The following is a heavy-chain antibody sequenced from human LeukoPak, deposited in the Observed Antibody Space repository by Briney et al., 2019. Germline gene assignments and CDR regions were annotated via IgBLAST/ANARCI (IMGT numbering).Heavy chain of an antibody. CDR2: INHSGST. D-gene: IGHD2-2*01. V-gene: IGHV4-34*01. J-gene: IGHJ5*02. CDR3: ARVRGVVVPAAPEGWFDP. CDR1: GGSFSGYY. Sequence: SETLSLTCAVYGGSFSGYYWSWIRQPPGKGLEWIGEINHSGSTNYNPSLKSRVTISVDTSKNQFSLKLNSVTAADTAVYYCARVRGVVVPAAPEGWFDPWGQGTLVTVSS.